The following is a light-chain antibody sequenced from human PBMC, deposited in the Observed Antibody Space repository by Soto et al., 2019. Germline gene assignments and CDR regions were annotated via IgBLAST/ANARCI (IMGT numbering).Light chain of an antibody. V-gene: IGKV1-5*03. CDR1: QSISSW. J-gene: IGKJ4*01. Sequence: DIQMTQSPSTLSASVGDRVTITCRASQSISSWLAWYQQKPGKAPKLLIYKASSLESGVPSRFSGSGSGTEFTLTISSLQPDDGATYYCQQDNSYSPLTFGGGTKVEIK. CDR2: KAS. CDR3: QQDNSYSPLT.